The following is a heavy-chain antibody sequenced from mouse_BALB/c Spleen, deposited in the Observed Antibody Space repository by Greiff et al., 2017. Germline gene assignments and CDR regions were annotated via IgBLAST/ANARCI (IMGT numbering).Heavy chain of an antibody. J-gene: IGHJ4*01. Sequence: EVQVVESGGGLVQPGGSLKLSCAASGFTFSSYGMSWVRQTPDKRLELVATINSNGGSTYYPDSVKGRFTISRDNAKNTLYLQMSSLKSEDTAMYYCASLQLGYAMDYWGQGTSVTVSS. CDR3: ASLQLGYAMDY. D-gene: IGHD3-1*01. CDR1: GFTFSSYG. V-gene: IGHV5-6-3*01. CDR2: INSNGGST.